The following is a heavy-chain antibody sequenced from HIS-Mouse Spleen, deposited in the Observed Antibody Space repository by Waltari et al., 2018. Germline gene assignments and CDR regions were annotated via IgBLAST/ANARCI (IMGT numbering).Heavy chain of an antibody. CDR2: IKHSGST. CDR1: GGSFSGYY. Sequence: QVQLQQWGAGLLKPSETLSLTCAVYGGSFSGYYWSWIRQPPGKGLEWIGEIKHSGSTNYNPSLRGRVTISVDTSKNQFSLKLSSVTAADTAVYYCARMGPASGSYGDYWGQGTLVTVSS. D-gene: IGHD1-26*01. CDR3: ARMGPASGSYGDY. V-gene: IGHV4-34*01. J-gene: IGHJ4*02.